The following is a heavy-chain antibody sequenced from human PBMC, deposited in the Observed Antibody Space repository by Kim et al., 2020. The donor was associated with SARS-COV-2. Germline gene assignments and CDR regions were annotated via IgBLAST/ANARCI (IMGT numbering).Heavy chain of an antibody. J-gene: IGHJ6*02. CDR3: AGKAAAGEKTYYYYGMDV. Sequence: SVKVSCKASGGTFSSYAISWVRQAPGQGLEWMGGIIPIFGTANYAQKFQGRVTITADESTSTAYMELSSLRSEDTAVYYCAGKAAAGEKTYYYYGMDVWGQGTTVTVSS. CDR2: IIPIFGTA. V-gene: IGHV1-69*13. D-gene: IGHD6-13*01. CDR1: GGTFSSYA.